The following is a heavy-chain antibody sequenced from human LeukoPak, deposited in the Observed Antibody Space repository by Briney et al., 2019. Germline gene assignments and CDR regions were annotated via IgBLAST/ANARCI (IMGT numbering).Heavy chain of an antibody. CDR3: VRHSGIAVPGSMGDFAY. V-gene: IGHV4-39*01. J-gene: IGHJ4*02. D-gene: IGHD6-19*01. CDR2: FHDPGNT. Sequence: SETLSLTCSVSGGSISSSGYSWGWIRQPPGKELEWIVSFHDPGNTYYNPSLKSRVTRSLDTSKNHFSLNRSSVTDADTPVFYCVRHSGIAVPGSMGDFAYWGQGSLVTVSS. CDR1: GGSISSSGYS.